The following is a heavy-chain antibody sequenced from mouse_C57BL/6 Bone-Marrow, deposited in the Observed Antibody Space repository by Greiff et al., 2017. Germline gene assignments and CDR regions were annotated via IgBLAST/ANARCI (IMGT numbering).Heavy chain of an antibody. J-gene: IGHJ2*01. Sequence: QVQLKQSGPELVKPGASVKISCKASGYAFSSSWMNWVKQRPGKGLEWIGRIYPGDGDTNYNGKFKGKATLTADKSSSTAYMQLSSLPSEDSAVYFCARSGYDAHYWGQGTTLTVSS. V-gene: IGHV1-82*01. CDR2: IYPGDGDT. CDR1: GYAFSSSW. CDR3: ARSGYDAHY. D-gene: IGHD2-3*01.